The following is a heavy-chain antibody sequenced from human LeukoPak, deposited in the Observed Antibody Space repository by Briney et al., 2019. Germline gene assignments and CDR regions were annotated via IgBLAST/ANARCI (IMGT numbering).Heavy chain of an antibody. Sequence: SVKVSCKASGGTFSSYAISWVRQAPGQGLEWMGRIIPILGIANYAQKFQGRATITADKSTSTAYMELSSLRSEDTAVYYCARDMGDTAMVTDYYYYGMDVWGQGTTVTVSS. V-gene: IGHV1-69*04. CDR3: ARDMGDTAMVTDYYYYGMDV. CDR2: IIPILGIA. CDR1: GGTFSSYA. J-gene: IGHJ6*02. D-gene: IGHD5-18*01.